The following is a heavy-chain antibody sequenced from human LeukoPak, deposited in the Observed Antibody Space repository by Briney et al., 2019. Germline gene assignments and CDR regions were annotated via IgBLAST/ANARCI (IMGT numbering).Heavy chain of an antibody. CDR3: AKEDYDILTGYYISGDY. J-gene: IGHJ4*02. CDR1: GFTFSSYA. CDR2: ISGSGGST. Sequence: GSLRLSCAASGFTFSSYAMSRVRQAPGKGLEWVSAISGSGGSTYYADSVKGRFTISRDNSKNTLYLQMNSLRAEDTAVYYCAKEDYDILTGYYISGDYWGQGTLVTVSS. V-gene: IGHV3-23*01. D-gene: IGHD3-9*01.